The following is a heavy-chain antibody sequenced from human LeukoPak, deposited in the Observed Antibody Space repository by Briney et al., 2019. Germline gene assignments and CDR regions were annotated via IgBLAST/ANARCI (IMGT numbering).Heavy chain of an antibody. CDR3: AREGDAFDI. CDR2: INTDGSST. J-gene: IGHJ3*02. CDR1: GFTFTSYW. Sequence: QTGGSLRLSCAASGFTFTSYWMHWVRQAPGKGLGWVSRINTDGSSTNYAESVKGRFTISRDNAKNTLYLQMNSLRAEDTAVYYCAREGDAFDIWGQGTMVTVSS. V-gene: IGHV3-74*01.